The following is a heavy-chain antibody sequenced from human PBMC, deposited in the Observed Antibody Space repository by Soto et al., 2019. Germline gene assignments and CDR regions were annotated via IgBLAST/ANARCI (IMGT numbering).Heavy chain of an antibody. Sequence: AAVKVSCKASGYTFTSYGISWVRQAPGQGLEWMGWISAYNGNTNYAQKLQGRVTMTTDTSTSTAYMELRSLRSDDTAVYYCARDTGRADNRKVDYWGQGTLVTVSS. CDR1: GYTFTSYG. D-gene: IGHD2-8*02. J-gene: IGHJ4*02. V-gene: IGHV1-18*04. CDR3: ARDTGRADNRKVDY. CDR2: ISAYNGNT.